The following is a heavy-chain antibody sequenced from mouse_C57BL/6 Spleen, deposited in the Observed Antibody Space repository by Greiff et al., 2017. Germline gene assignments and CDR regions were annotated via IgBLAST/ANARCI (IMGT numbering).Heavy chain of an antibody. J-gene: IGHJ3*01. CDR2: INPNNGGT. Sequence: EVMLVESGPELVKPGASVKIPCKASGYTFTDYNMDWVKQSHGKSLEWIGDINPNNGGTIYNQKFKGKATLTVDKSSSTAYMELRSLTSEDTAVYYCARSGYGYEDFAYWGQGTLVTVSA. CDR1: GYTFTDYN. V-gene: IGHV1-18*01. D-gene: IGHD2-2*01. CDR3: ARSGYGYEDFAY.